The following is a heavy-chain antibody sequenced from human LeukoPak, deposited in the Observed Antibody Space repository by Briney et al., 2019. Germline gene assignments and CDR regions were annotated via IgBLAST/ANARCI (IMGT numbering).Heavy chain of an antibody. CDR1: RVTSTSYA. D-gene: IGHD5-24*01. Sequence: APVKCSCKAHRVTSTSYAITWVRQAPGQGLEWMGGIIHILGTKNYAQKVQGRVTITTDESTSTAYMELSSLRSEDTAVYYCAIPVEMATIKFDAFDIWGQGTMVTVSS. CDR2: IIHILGTK. V-gene: IGHV1-69*05. CDR3: AIPVEMATIKFDAFDI. J-gene: IGHJ3*02.